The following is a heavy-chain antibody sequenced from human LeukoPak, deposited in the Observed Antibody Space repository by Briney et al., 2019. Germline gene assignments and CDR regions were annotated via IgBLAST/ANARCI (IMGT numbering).Heavy chain of an antibody. V-gene: IGHV3-74*01. J-gene: IGHJ4*02. CDR2: INSDGSST. CDR3: ARPSGYYSPFIDY. D-gene: IGHD3-22*01. Sequence: GGSLRLSCAASGFTFSSYWMHWVRQAPGKGLVWVSRINSDGSSTSYADSVKGRFTISRDNAKNTLYLQMNSLRAEDTAVYYCARPSGYYSPFIDYWGQGTLVTVSS. CDR1: GFTFSSYW.